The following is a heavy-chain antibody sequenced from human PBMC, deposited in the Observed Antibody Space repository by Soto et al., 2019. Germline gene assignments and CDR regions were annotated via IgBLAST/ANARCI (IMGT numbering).Heavy chain of an antibody. D-gene: IGHD2-2*01. Sequence: GESLKISCQGSGYSFTSYWIGWVRQMPGKGLEWMGIIYPGDSDTRYSPSFQGQVTISADKSISTAYLQWSSLKASDTAMYYCARSVVPASIYYYYGMDVRGQGTTVTVSS. V-gene: IGHV5-51*01. CDR1: GYSFTSYW. J-gene: IGHJ6*02. CDR2: IYPGDSDT. CDR3: ARSVVPASIYYYYGMDV.